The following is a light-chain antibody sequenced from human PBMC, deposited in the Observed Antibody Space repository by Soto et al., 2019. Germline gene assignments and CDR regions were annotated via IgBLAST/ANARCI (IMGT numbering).Light chain of an antibody. J-gene: IGKJ5*01. CDR3: QQGGT. CDR1: QSVSSY. V-gene: IGKV3-11*01. Sequence: EIVLTQSPATLSLSPGERATLSCRASQSVSSYIGWYQQRPGQAPRLLIYDASNRATGIPARFSGSGSGTDFTLTIGSLEPEDFAVYYCQQGGTFGQGTRLEIK. CDR2: DAS.